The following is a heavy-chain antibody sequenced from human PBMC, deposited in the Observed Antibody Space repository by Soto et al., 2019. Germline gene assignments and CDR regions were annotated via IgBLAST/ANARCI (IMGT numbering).Heavy chain of an antibody. CDR3: ARDWRPYRGAVAGKPVDY. D-gene: IGHD6-19*01. J-gene: IGHJ4*02. V-gene: IGHV3-33*01. CDR1: GFTFSSYG. Sequence: QVQLVESGGGVVQPGRSLRLSCAASGFTFSSYGMHWVRQAPGKGLEWVAVIWYDGSNKYYADSVKGRFTISRDNSKNTXXLQMNSLRAEDTAVYYCARDWRPYRGAVAGKPVDYWGQGTLVTVSS. CDR2: IWYDGSNK.